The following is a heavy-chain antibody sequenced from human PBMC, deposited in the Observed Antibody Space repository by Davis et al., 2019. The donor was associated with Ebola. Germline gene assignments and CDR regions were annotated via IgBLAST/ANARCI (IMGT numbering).Heavy chain of an antibody. CDR1: GGSISSSNYY. V-gene: IGHV4-39*01. J-gene: IGHJ4*02. CDR2: IYYSGST. D-gene: IGHD1-26*01. Sequence: SETLSLTCTVSGGSISSSNYYWGWIRQPPGKGLEWIGSIYYSGSTYYNRPLKSRVTISIDTSKNQFSLKLSSVTAADTAVYYWARSGSYYEIDCWGQGTLVTVSS. CDR3: ARSGSYYEIDC.